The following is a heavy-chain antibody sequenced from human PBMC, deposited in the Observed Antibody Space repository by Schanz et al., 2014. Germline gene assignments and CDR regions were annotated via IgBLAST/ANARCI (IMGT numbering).Heavy chain of an antibody. V-gene: IGHV1-2*02. J-gene: IGHJ4*02. D-gene: IGHD3-3*01. Sequence: QVQLVQSGAEVKKPGASVKVSCKASGYTFTVYYMHWVRQAPGQGLEWLGWINPNSGATSSAQKFKGRPTTSPYSSSSTLFFQLSSLTSDDTAFSSSARKGMPPIWSGYPYFVDFWGQGTLVTVS. CDR2: INPNSGAT. CDR1: GYTFTVYY. CDR3: ARKGMPPIWSGYPYFVDF.